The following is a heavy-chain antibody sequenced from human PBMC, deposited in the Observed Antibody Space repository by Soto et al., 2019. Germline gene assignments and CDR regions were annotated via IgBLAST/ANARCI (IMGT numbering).Heavy chain of an antibody. CDR1: GFTFSDYY. V-gene: IGHV3-11*01. J-gene: IGHJ4*02. D-gene: IGHD3-22*01. CDR3: ARSHLYYDSSGYPDY. Sequence: QVQMVESGGGLVKPGGSLRLSCAASGFTFSDYYMSWIRQAPGKGLEGVSYISSSGSTIYYADSVKGRYTISRDNAKNSLSLQMTSLRAEDTAVYYCARSHLYYDSSGYPDYWGQGTLVTVSS. CDR2: ISSSGSTI.